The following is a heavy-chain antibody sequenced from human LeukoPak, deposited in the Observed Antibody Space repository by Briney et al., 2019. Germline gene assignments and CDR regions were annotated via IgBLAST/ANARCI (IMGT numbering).Heavy chain of an antibody. D-gene: IGHD3-3*01. V-gene: IGHV4-59*01. CDR1: GGSISSYY. Sequence: PSETLSLTCTVSGGSISSYYWSWIRQPPGKGLEWIGYIYYSGSTNYNPSLTSRVTISVDTSKNQFSLKLSSVTAADTAVYYCARGGGAASFWSGERSRYRECYFDYWGQGTLVTVSS. CDR3: ARGGGAASFWSGERSRYRECYFDY. J-gene: IGHJ4*02. CDR2: IYYSGST.